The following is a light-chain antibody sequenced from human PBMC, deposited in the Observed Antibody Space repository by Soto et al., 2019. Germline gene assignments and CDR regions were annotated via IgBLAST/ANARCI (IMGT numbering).Light chain of an antibody. CDR3: QQYESYPT. CDR1: QNINSW. CDR2: KAS. J-gene: IGKJ5*01. Sequence: DIQMTQSPSTLSAFVGDRVTITCRASQNINSWLAWYQQKPGKAPKLLIYKASSLQSGVPSRFSGRGSGTEFTLTISSLQPDDFATYXCQQYESYPTFGQGTRLEIK. V-gene: IGKV1-5*03.